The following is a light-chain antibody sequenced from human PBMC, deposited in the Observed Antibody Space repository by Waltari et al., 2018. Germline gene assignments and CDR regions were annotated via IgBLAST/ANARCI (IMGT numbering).Light chain of an antibody. CDR2: DVS. CDR3: SSYTSSDTHVV. CDR1: GGHVDIYIS. V-gene: IGLV2-14*03. Sequence: QSALTQPASVSGSPGQSITISCTGTGGHVDIYISVAWYQHHPGKVPKLILYDVSNRPSEVSHRFSGSRSGNTASLTISGVQADDEADYYCSSYTSSDTHVVFGGGTKLTVL. J-gene: IGLJ2*01.